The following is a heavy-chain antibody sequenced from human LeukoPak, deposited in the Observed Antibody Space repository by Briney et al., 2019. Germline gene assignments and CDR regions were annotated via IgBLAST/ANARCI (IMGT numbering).Heavy chain of an antibody. CDR1: GGSISSYY. D-gene: IGHD3-22*01. CDR2: IYYSGST. CDR3: ARAILYYDSSGYIDY. Sequence: SETLSLTCTVSGGSISSYYWSWIRQPPGKGLEWIGYIYYSGSTNYNPSLKSRVTISVDTSKNQFSLKLSSVTAADTAVYYCARAILYYDSSGYIDYWGQGTLVTVSS. V-gene: IGHV4-59*12. J-gene: IGHJ4*02.